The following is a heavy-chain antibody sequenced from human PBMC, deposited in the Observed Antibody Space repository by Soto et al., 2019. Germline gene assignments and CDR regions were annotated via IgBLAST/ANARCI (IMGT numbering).Heavy chain of an antibody. J-gene: IGHJ3*02. CDR2: IIPIFGTA. D-gene: IGHD3-22*01. V-gene: IGHV1-69*01. Sequence: QVQLVQSGAEVKKPGSSVKVSCKASGGTFSSYAISWVRRAPGQGLEWMGGIIPIFGTANYAQKFQGRVTITADESTSTAYMELSSLRSEDTAVYYCARAPRGAPGYWVGAFDIWGQGTMVTVSS. CDR3: ARAPRGAPGYWVGAFDI. CDR1: GGTFSSYA.